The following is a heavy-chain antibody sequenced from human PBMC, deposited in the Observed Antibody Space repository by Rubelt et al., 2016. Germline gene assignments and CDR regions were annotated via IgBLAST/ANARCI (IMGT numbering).Heavy chain of an antibody. CDR2: ISWNSGSI. J-gene: IGHJ4*02. D-gene: IGHD6-13*01. V-gene: IGHV3-9*01. CDR3: ARVSSSWYNTLDY. Sequence: GISWNSGSIGYADSVKGRFTISRDNSKNTLYLQMNSLRAEDTAVYYCARVSSSWYNTLDYWGQGTLVTVSS.